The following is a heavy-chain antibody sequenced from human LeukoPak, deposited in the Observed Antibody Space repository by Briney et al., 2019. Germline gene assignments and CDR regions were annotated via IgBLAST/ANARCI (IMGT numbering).Heavy chain of an antibody. J-gene: IGHJ6*02. V-gene: IGHV3-23*01. CDR1: GFTFSNHA. CDR3: AKTRTGTRGYYYGMDV. D-gene: IGHD1/OR15-1a*01. CDR2: ISGGAGGSI. Sequence: PGGSLRLSCAASGFTFSNHAMTWVRQAPGKGLEWVSEISGGAGGSIKYADSVKGRFTISRDNSKNTLYLQMNSLRAEDTAVYYCAKTRTGTRGYYYGMDVWGQGTTVTVSS.